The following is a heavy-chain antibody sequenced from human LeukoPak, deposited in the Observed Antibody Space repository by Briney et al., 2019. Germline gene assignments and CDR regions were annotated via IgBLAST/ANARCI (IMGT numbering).Heavy chain of an antibody. CDR1: GFTFSRHG. D-gene: IGHD3-10*01. V-gene: IGHV3-30*02. J-gene: IGHJ6*02. CDR2: IWYDGSNK. Sequence: GGSLRLSCAASGFTFSRHGMHWVRQAPGKGLEWVALIWYDGSNKYYADSVKGRFTISRDNSKNTLYLQMNSLRAEDTAVYYCAKDMVLTMVRGVITTTPYYYYGMDVWGQGTTVTVSS. CDR3: AKDMVLTMVRGVITTTPYYYYGMDV.